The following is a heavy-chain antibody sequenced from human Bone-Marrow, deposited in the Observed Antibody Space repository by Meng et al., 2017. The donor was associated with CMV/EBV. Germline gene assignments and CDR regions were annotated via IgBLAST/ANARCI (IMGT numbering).Heavy chain of an antibody. CDR2: INPHSGGT. CDR3: ANRSPPTT. J-gene: IGHJ4*02. V-gene: IGHV1-2*02. CDR1: GYTFTGYF. Sequence: ASVKVSCKASGYTFTGYFMHWVRQAPGQGLEWMGWINPHSGGTNYAQKFQGRVTMTRDTSITTAYMELSRLRSDDTAVYYCANRSPPTTWGQGTLVTVPQ. D-gene: IGHD4-17*01.